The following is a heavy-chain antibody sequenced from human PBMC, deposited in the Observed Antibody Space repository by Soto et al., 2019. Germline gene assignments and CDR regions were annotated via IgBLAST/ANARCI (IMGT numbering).Heavy chain of an antibody. CDR3: ARGCYDDLTRDHPYGMHF. CDR1: GYTFSNYD. J-gene: IGHJ6*02. V-gene: IGHV1-8*01. D-gene: IGHD3-9*01. Sequence: SVKVSCKASGYTFSNYDINWVGQAPGQGLEWMGWLNPKNNNTGYARNFQGRITMTMDTSTTTAHMELSSLTSDDTAVYYCARGCYDDLTRDHPYGMHFLRQATTHTVSS. CDR2: LNPKNNNT.